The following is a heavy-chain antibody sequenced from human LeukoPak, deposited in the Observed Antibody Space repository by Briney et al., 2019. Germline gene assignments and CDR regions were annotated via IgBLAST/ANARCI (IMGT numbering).Heavy chain of an antibody. Sequence: SETLSLNCTVYGGSFSDYYWSWICQPPGKGLEWIGEINHSGSTKYNPSLKSRVTISADTTNNQFSLNLTSVTAADTAVYYCASRRGSYYGRYHYYYMDVWGKGTTVTISS. V-gene: IGHV4-34*01. J-gene: IGHJ6*03. CDR1: GGSFSDYY. CDR2: INHSGST. CDR3: ASRRGSYYGRYHYYYMDV. D-gene: IGHD1-26*01.